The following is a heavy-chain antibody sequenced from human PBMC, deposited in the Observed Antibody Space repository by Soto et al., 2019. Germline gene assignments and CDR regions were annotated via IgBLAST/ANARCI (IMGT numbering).Heavy chain of an antibody. J-gene: IGHJ4*02. Sequence: SETLSLTCAVYGGSFSGYYWSWIRQPPGKGLEWIGEINHSGSTNYNPSLKSRVTISVDTSKNQFSLKLSSVTAADTAVYYCARGSPIAASGYWGQGNLVTVSS. CDR1: GGSFSGYY. D-gene: IGHD6-13*01. CDR2: INHSGST. V-gene: IGHV4-34*01. CDR3: ARGSPIAASGY.